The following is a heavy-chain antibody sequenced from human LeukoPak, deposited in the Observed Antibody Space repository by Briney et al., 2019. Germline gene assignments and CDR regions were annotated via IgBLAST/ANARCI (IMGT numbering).Heavy chain of an antibody. D-gene: IGHD4-23*01. J-gene: IGHJ4*02. CDR1: GGTFSSYA. CDR2: IIPILGIA. CDR3: ARGGRATVAYWDY. V-gene: IGHV1-69*04. Sequence: GASVKVSCKASGGTFSSYAISWVRQAPGQGLEWMGRIIPILGIANYAQKFQGRVTITADKSTSTAYMELSSLRSEDTAVYYCARGGRATVAYWDYWGQGTLVTVSS.